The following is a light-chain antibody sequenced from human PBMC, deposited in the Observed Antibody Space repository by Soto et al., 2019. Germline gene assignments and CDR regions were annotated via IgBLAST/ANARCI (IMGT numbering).Light chain of an antibody. CDR2: DAS. CDR1: QSVSNY. Sequence: EIVLTQSPATLSLSPGERATLSCRASQSVSNYLAWFQQKPGQAPRLLSYDASNRATGIPARFSGSGSGTDFNLTISSLEPEDFAVYYYQQRSSWPLLTFGGGTKVEI. J-gene: IGKJ4*01. V-gene: IGKV3-11*01. CDR3: QQRSSWPLLT.